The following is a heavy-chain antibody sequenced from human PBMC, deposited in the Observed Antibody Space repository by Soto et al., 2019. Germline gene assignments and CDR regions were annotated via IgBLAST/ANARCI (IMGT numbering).Heavy chain of an antibody. CDR2: IIPIFGTA. CDR1: GGTFSSYA. V-gene: IGHV1-69*13. J-gene: IGHJ4*02. CDR3: ARGYSYYYGSGSYYPVDY. D-gene: IGHD3-10*01. Sequence: SVKVSCKASGGTFSSYAISWVRQAPGQGLERMGGIIPIFGTANYAQKFQGRVTITADESTSTAYMELSSLRSEDTAVYYCARGYSYYYGSGSYYPVDYWGQGTLVTVSS.